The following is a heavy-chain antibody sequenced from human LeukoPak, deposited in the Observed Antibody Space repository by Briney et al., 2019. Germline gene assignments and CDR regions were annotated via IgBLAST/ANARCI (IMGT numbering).Heavy chain of an antibody. D-gene: IGHD5-18*01. V-gene: IGHV3-7*01. Sequence: PGGSLRLSCAASGFAFSNYWMSWVRQAPGKGLEWVANMNEHGSDAYYVGSVKGRLTISRDNAKSSLSLQLNSLRAEDTAVYYCASHSGFRHDYWGQGTLVTVSS. CDR2: MNEHGSDA. CDR1: GFAFSNYW. CDR3: ASHSGFRHDY. J-gene: IGHJ4*02.